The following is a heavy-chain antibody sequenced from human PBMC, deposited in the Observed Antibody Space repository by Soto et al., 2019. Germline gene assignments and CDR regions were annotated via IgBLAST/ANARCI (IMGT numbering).Heavy chain of an antibody. CDR2: INPDGSQK. CDR1: GFTFSGYW. Sequence: VQLVESGGGLVQPGGSLRLSCAASGFTFSGYWMSWVRQPPGKGLEWVASINPDGSQKFYVDSVMGRFTISRDNAKNSLSLQMISLRAEDTAVYYCARWESSGWYLGIWGQGTLVTVSS. J-gene: IGHJ4*02. D-gene: IGHD6-19*01. V-gene: IGHV3-7*03. CDR3: ARWESSGWYLGI.